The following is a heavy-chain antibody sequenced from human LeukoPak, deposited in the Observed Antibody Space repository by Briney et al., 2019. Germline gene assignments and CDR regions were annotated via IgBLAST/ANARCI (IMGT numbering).Heavy chain of an antibody. Sequence: GSLRLSCVGSGFIFGKYAMTWIRQPPGKGLEWIGYIFSSGSTKYNPSLQSRVTISVDTSKNQFSLKLNSVTAADTAEYYCATYVSGTPNWFDPWGQGTLVTVSS. J-gene: IGHJ5*02. CDR3: ATYVSGTPNWFDP. CDR2: IFSSGST. CDR1: GFIFGKYA. D-gene: IGHD3-10*01. V-gene: IGHV4-59*01.